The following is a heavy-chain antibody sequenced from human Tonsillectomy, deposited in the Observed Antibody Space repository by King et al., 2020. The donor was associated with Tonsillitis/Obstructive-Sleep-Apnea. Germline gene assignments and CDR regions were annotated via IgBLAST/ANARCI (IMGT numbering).Heavy chain of an antibody. Sequence: VQLVESGGGVVQPGRSLRLACAASGFTFSTYGMHWVRQAPGKGLEWVAVIWFDGSNRYYADSVKGRFTISRDNSKNTLYLQMNSLRAEDTAVYYCAISSKLVRGEEATAMDYWGQGTLVTVSS. CDR1: GFTFSTYG. J-gene: IGHJ4*02. V-gene: IGHV3-33*01. CDR2: IWFDGSNR. CDR3: AISSKLVRGEEATAMDY. D-gene: IGHD2-2*01.